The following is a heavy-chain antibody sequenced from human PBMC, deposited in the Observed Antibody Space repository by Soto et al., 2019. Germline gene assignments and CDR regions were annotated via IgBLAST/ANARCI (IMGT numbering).Heavy chain of an antibody. D-gene: IGHD3-10*01. CDR3: AKDGSGSTMYYYYGMDV. CDR2: ISWNSGSI. V-gene: IGHV3-9*01. Sequence: GGSLRLSCAASGFTFDDYAMHWVRQAPGKGLEWVSGISWNSGSIGYADSVKGRFTISRDNAKNSLYLQMNSLRAEDTALYYCAKDGSGSTMYYYYGMDVWGQGTTVTVS. J-gene: IGHJ6*02. CDR1: GFTFDDYA.